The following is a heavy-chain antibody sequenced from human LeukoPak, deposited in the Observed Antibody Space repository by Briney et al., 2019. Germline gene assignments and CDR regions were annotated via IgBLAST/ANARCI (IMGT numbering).Heavy chain of an antibody. J-gene: IGHJ4*02. CDR3: ARDPVVPADRYYFDY. CDR2: ISRSSTYI. V-gene: IGHV3-21*06. Sequence: PGGSLRLSCAASGFTFSSYTMNWVRQAPGKGLEWVSTISRSSTYIYHADSVKGRFTISRDNAKNSLYLQMNSLRAEDMAVYYCARDPVVPADRYYFDYWGQGALVTVSS. CDR1: GFTFSSYT. D-gene: IGHD2-2*01.